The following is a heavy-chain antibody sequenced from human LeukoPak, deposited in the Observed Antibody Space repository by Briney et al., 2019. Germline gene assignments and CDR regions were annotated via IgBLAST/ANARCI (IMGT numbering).Heavy chain of an antibody. CDR2: IYTSGST. CDR1: GGSISSGSYY. V-gene: IGHV4-61*02. J-gene: IGHJ4*02. D-gene: IGHD3-22*01. CDR3: ARGGTYYYDNSGDEY. Sequence: SETLSLTCTVSGGSISSGSYYWSWIRQPAGKGLEWIGRIYTSGSTNYNPSLKSRVTISVDTSKNQFSLRLRFVTAADTAVYYCARGGTYYYDNSGDEYWGQGTLVTVSS.